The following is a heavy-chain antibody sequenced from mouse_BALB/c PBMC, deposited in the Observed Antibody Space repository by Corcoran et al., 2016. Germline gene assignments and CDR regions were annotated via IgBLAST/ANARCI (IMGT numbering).Heavy chain of an antibody. D-gene: IGHD1-2*01. CDR3: ARITTAPYYAMDY. J-gene: IGHJ4*01. V-gene: IGHV1S34*01. CDR1: GYSFTGYY. Sequence: LVKTGASVKISCTASGYSFTGYYRHWVKQSHGKSLEWIGYISCYNGATSYNQKFKGKATFTVDTSSSTAYMQFNSLTSEDSAVYYCARITTAPYYAMDYWGQGTSVTVSS. CDR2: ISCYNGAT.